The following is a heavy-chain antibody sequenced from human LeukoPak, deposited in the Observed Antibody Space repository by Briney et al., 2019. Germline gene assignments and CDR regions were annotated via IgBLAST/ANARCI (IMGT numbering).Heavy chain of an antibody. CDR3: ARDRPYTGGWRGFDY. Sequence: SVKVSCKASGYTFTSYGISWVRQAPGQGLEWMGGIIPMFGIANYAQKFQGRVTITAVESTSTAYMELSSLRSEDTAMYYCARDRPYTGGWRGFDYWGQGTLVTVSS. V-gene: IGHV1-69*13. CDR1: GYTFTSYG. CDR2: IIPMFGIA. J-gene: IGHJ4*02. D-gene: IGHD6-19*01.